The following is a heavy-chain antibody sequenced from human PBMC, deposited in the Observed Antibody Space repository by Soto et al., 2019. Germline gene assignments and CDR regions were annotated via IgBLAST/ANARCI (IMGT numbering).Heavy chain of an antibody. J-gene: IGHJ5*02. CDR3: ATGGIYYET. CDR2: INTGGSPA. CDR1: GFAFRHNY. D-gene: IGHD1-26*01. Sequence: LRLSCTVSGFAFRHNYLTWIRQAPGKGLEWPSYINTGGSPAYYADSVKGRFTISTDIAKKSLYLQMDSLRADDTGVYYCATGGIYYETWGQGTLVTVSS. V-gene: IGHV3-11*01.